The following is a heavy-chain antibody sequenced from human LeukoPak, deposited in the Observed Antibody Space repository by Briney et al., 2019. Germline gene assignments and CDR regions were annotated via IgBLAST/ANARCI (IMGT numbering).Heavy chain of an antibody. CDR1: GFSFSNYW. CDR2: INSDGSST. V-gene: IGHV3-74*01. J-gene: IGHJ5*02. D-gene: IGHD3-3*01. Sequence: GGSLRLSCAASGFSFSNYWMHWVRQAPGKGLVWVSRINSDGSSTTYADSVKGRFTISRDNAKNTLYLQMNSLRAEDTAVYYCAKKTDFWSGYFASWGQGTLVTVSS. CDR3: AKKTDFWSGYFAS.